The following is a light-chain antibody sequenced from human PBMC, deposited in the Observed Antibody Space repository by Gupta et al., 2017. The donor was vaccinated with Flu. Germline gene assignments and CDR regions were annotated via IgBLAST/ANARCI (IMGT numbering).Light chain of an antibody. J-gene: IGKJ2*01. CDR2: LGS. CDR3: MQSLPTLYI. CDR1: QSLLHSNGYNY. Sequence: DIVMTQSPLSLPVTPGEPASISCRSSQSLLHSNGYNYLDWYLQKPGQSPQLLIYLGSNRASGVPDRFSGSASGTDFTLKISIVDAEDVRVYYCMQSLPTLYIFGQGTKLEIK. V-gene: IGKV2-28*01.